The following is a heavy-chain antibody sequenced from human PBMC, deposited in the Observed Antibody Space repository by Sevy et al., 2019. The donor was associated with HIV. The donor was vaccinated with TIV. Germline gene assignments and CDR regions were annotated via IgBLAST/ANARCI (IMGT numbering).Heavy chain of an antibody. D-gene: IGHD3-3*01. J-gene: IGHJ4*02. V-gene: IGHV3-7*01. CDR2: INQDGSGR. CDR3: ARSFQSGFYGRYSDY. Sequence: GGSLRLSCAASEFTFAHYWMTWVRQAPGKGLEWVATINQDGSGRYYVDSVKGRFTISRDNAKNSLFLLMNSLRAEDTAVYYCARSFQSGFYGRYSDYWGQGTLVTVSS. CDR1: EFTFAHYW.